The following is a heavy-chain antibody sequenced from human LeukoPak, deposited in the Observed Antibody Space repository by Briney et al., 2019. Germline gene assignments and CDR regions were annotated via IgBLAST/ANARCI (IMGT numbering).Heavy chain of an antibody. CDR1: GYTFTNYA. CDR2: INTNTGNP. D-gene: IGHD6-13*01. V-gene: IGHV7-4-1*02. J-gene: IGHJ3*02. CDR3: ARERRSSSPGEQQLVRAFDI. Sequence: ASVKVSCKASGYTFTNYAMNWVRQAPGQGLEWMGWINTNTGNPTYAQGFTGRFVFSLDTSVSTAYLQISSLKAEDTAMYYCARERRSSSPGEQQLVRAFDIWGQGTMVTVSS.